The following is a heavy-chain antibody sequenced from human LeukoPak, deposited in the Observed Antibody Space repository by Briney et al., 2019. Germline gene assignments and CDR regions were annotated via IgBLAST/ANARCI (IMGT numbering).Heavy chain of an antibody. CDR1: RGTFSSYG. CDR3: ARKRDSSSVGLFDP. V-gene: IGHV1-69*13. J-gene: IGHJ5*02. Sequence: ASVKVSCKASRGTFSSYGISWVRQAPGQGLEWMGGIIPIFGTANYAQKFQGRVTITADQSTSTAYMELSSLRSEDTAVYYCARKRDSSSVGLFDPLGQGTLVTVSS. CDR2: IIPIFGTA. D-gene: IGHD6-13*01.